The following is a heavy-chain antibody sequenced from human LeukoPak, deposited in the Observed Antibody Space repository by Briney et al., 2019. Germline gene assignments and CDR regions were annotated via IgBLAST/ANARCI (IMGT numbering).Heavy chain of an antibody. CDR1: GFTFSSYS. Sequence: GGSLRLSCAASGFTFSSYSMNLVRQAPGRGLEWVSYISSSSTIYYADSVKGRFTISRDNAKNSLYLQMNSLRAEDTAVYYCARSHRSSGYSGDAFDIWGQGTMVTVSS. D-gene: IGHD3-22*01. J-gene: IGHJ3*02. CDR3: ARSHRSSGYSGDAFDI. CDR2: ISSSSTI. V-gene: IGHV3-48*01.